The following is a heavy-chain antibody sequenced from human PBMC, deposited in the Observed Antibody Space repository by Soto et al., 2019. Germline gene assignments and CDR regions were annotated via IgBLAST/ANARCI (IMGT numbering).Heavy chain of an antibody. V-gene: IGHV4-31*03. CDR3: ARDSSGYYSIDY. CDR2: IYYSGTT. Sequence: QVQLQESGPGLVKPSQTLSLTCTVSGGSISSGGYYWSWIRQHPGKGLEWIGYIYYSGTTYYNPSLKSRLTISVDTSQNQFSLDLSSVTAADTAVYYCARDSSGYYSIDYWGQGTLVTVSS. CDR1: GGSISSGGYY. D-gene: IGHD3-22*01. J-gene: IGHJ4*02.